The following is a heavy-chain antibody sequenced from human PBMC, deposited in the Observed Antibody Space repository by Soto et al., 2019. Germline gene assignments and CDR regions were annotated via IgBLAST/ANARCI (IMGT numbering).Heavy chain of an antibody. D-gene: IGHD3-10*01. CDR1: GGTFSSYA. V-gene: IGHV1-69*12. CDR2: IIPIFGTA. CDR3: ARVDYYYGSGANWFDP. J-gene: IGHJ5*02. Sequence: QVQLVQSGAEVKKPGSSVKVSCKASGGTFSSYAISWVRQAPGQGLEWMGGIIPIFGTANYAQKFQGRVTIAAYASTSTAYMELSSLRSEDTAVHYCARVDYYYGSGANWFDPWGQGTLVTVSS.